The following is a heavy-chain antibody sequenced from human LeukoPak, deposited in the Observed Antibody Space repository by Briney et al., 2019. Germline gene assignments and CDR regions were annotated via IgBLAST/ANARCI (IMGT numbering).Heavy chain of an antibody. CDR3: AKDHSSSSGYYYAPDAFDI. CDR2: ISGSGGST. J-gene: IGHJ3*02. V-gene: IGHV3-23*01. CDR1: GFTFSSYA. Sequence: GSLRLSCAASGFTFSSYAMSWVRQAPGKGLGWVSAISGSGGSTYYADSVKGRFTISRDNSKNTLYLQMNSLRAEDTAVYYCAKDHSSSSGYYYAPDAFDIWGQGTMVTVPS. D-gene: IGHD3-22*01.